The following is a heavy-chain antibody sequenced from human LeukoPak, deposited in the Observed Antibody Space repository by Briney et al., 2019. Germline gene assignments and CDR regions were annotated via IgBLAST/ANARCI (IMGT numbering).Heavy chain of an antibody. CDR3: AREYKYNWFDP. D-gene: IGHD1-14*01. CDR1: GFTFSSFE. V-gene: IGHV3-48*03. J-gene: IGHJ5*02. CDR2: IGSRSSTI. Sequence: GGSLRLSCAASGFTFSSFEMNWVRQAPGKGLEWVSYIGSRSSTIYNADSVKGRFTISRDNAENSLYLQMNSLRAEDTAVYDCAREYKYNWFDPWGQGTLVTVSS.